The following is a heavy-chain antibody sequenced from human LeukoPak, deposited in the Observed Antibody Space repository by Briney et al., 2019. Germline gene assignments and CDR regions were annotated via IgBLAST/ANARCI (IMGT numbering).Heavy chain of an antibody. D-gene: IGHD6-13*01. CDR2: MYYSGST. CDR3: ARVAGSSFNYYYYYYMDV. V-gene: IGHV4-39*07. Sequence: SETLSLTCTVSGGSISSGSYYWGWIRQPPGKGLEWIGSMYYSGSTYNNPSLKSRVTISVDTSKNQFSLKLSSVTAADTAVYYCARVAGSSFNYYYYYYMDVWGKGTTVTISS. CDR1: GGSISSGSYY. J-gene: IGHJ6*03.